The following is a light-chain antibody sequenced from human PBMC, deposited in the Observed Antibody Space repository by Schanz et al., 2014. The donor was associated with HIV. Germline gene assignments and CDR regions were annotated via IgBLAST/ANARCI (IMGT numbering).Light chain of an antibody. Sequence: IVMTQSPATLSVSPGERATLSCRASQSVRSNLVWYQQKPGQAPRLLIYGASTRATGIPDRFSGSGSGTDFTLTISRLESEDFAVYYCQQYGSSPPWTFGQGTKVEIK. J-gene: IGKJ1*01. CDR2: GAS. CDR1: QSVRSN. CDR3: QQYGSSPPWT. V-gene: IGKV3D-15*01.